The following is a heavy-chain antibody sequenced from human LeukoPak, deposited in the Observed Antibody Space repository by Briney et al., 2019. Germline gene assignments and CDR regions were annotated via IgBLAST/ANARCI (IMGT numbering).Heavy chain of an antibody. J-gene: IGHJ4*02. Sequence: PSETLSLTCAVYGGSFSGYYWSWIRQPPGKGLEWIGEINHSGSTNYNPSLKSRVTISVDTSKNQFSLKLSSVTAADTAVYYCARRHPYSSGWSLRGGYFDYWGQGTLVTVSS. CDR2: INHSGST. V-gene: IGHV4-34*01. CDR1: GGSFSGYY. CDR3: ARRHPYSSGWSLRGGYFDY. D-gene: IGHD6-19*01.